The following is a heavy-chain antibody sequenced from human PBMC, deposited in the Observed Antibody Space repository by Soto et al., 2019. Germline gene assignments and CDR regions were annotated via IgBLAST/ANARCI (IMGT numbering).Heavy chain of an antibody. V-gene: IGHV4-34*01. CDR3: AIAAAGTGNFHYFDY. J-gene: IGHJ4*02. D-gene: IGHD6-13*01. CDR1: GGSFSGYY. Sequence: SETLSLTCAVYGGSFSGYYWSWIRQPPGKGLEWIGEINHSGSTNYNPSPKSRVTISVDTSKNQFSLKLSSVTAADTAVYYCAIAAAGTGNFHYFDYWGQGTLVTVSS. CDR2: INHSGST.